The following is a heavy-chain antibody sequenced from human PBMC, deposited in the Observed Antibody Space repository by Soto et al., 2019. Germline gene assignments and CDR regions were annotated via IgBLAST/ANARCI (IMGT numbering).Heavy chain of an antibody. J-gene: IGHJ4*02. D-gene: IGHD3-16*01. CDR3: AKGGHIDF. CDR2: IKADGSET. CDR1: GFSFSTYW. V-gene: IGHV3-7*03. Sequence: EVQVVESGGGLVQPGGSLRLSCVASGFSFSTYWMSWVRQVPGTGPEWVANIKADGSETHYVDSVRGRFTISRDNAKTSLYLQVNSLRAEDTAVYYCAKGGHIDFCGQGTLVTVSS.